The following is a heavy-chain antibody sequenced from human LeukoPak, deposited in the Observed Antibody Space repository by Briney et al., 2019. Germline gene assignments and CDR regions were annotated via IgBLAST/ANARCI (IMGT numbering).Heavy chain of an antibody. Sequence: SETLSLTCTVSGGSISSYYWSWIRQPPGKGLEWIGYIYNSGSSIYNPSLKSRVTISVDTFKNQFSLTVSSVTAADTALYYCARGVDYYGVWGQGTLVAVSS. D-gene: IGHD3-10*01. CDR2: IYNSGSS. J-gene: IGHJ4*02. V-gene: IGHV4-59*12. CDR3: ARGVDYYGV. CDR1: GGSISSYY.